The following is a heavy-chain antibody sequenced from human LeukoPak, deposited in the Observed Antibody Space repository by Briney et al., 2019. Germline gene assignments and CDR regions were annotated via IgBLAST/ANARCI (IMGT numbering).Heavy chain of an antibody. CDR2: IYYSGST. V-gene: IGHV4-59*01. CDR1: GGSISSYY. CDR3: ARAFTITFGGAYYFDY. Sequence: SETLSLTCTVSGGSISSYYWSWIRQPPGKGLEWIGYIYYSGSTNYNPSLKSRVTISVDTSKNQFSLKLSPVTAADTAVYYCARAFTITFGGAYYFDYWGQGTLVTVSS. J-gene: IGHJ4*02. D-gene: IGHD3-16*01.